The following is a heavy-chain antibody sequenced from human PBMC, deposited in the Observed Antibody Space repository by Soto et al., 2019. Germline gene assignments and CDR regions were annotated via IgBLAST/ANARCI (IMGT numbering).Heavy chain of an antibody. CDR1: GYTFTGYD. CDR2: MNPNSGNT. D-gene: IGHD1-1*01. CDR3: ARERTGTTSMDV. V-gene: IGHV1-8*01. J-gene: IGHJ6*02. Sequence: QVQLVQSGAEVKKPGASVKVSCKASGYTFTGYDINWVRQATGQGLEWMRWMNPNSGNTGYAQKFQGRVTMTRNTSICTAYMELSSLRSEDTAVYYCARERTGTTSMDVWGQGTTVTVSS.